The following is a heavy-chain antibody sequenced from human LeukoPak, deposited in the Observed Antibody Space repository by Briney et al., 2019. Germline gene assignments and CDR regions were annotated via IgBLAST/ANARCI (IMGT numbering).Heavy chain of an antibody. Sequence: SQTLSLTCTVSGGSISSGDYYWSWIRQHPGKGLEWIGYIYYSGSTYYNPSLKSRVTISVDTSKNQFSLKLSSVTAADTAVYYCARRAAADTNYYYYYMDVWGKGTTVTVSS. V-gene: IGHV4-31*03. CDR3: ARRAAADTNYYYYYMDV. CDR2: IYYSGST. CDR1: GGSISSGDYY. J-gene: IGHJ6*03. D-gene: IGHD6-13*01.